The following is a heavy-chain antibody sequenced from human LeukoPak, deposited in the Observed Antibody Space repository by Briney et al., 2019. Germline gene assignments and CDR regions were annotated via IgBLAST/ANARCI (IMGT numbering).Heavy chain of an antibody. J-gene: IGHJ4*02. CDR2: INPNSGGT. CDR3: ARDYYGGHNLYNFDF. D-gene: IGHD3-10*01. V-gene: IGHV1-2*02. CDR1: GYTLTELS. Sequence: ASVKVSCKVSGYTLTELSMHWVRQAPGQGLEWMGWINPNSGGTNYAQKFQGRVTMTRDTSISTAYMELSRLRSDDTAVYYCARDYYGGHNLYNFDFWGQGTRVIVSS.